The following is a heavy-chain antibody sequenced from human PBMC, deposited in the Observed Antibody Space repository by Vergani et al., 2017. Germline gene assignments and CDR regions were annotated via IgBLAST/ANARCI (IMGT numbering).Heavy chain of an antibody. CDR2: ISWNSGSI. CDR3: SKDSGRWSGYYGAFYI. Sequence: EVQLVESGGGLVQPGRSLRLSCAASGFTFDDYAMHWVRQAPGKGLEWVSGISWNSGSICYADSVKGRFTISRDNAKNSMYLQMDSLRAEDTALYYCSKDSGRWSGYYGAFYIWGQGTMVTVSS. J-gene: IGHJ3*02. CDR1: GFTFDDYA. D-gene: IGHD3-3*01. V-gene: IGHV3-9*01.